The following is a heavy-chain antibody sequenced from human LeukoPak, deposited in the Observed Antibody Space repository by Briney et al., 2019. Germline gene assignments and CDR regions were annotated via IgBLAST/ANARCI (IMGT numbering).Heavy chain of an antibody. D-gene: IGHD5-24*01. CDR3: AREEMATGLDY. CDR1: GGSISSYY. V-gene: IGHV4-59*12. Sequence: PSETLSLTCTVSGGSISSYYWSWIRQPPGKGLERIGYIYYSGSTYYNPSLKSRVTISVDTSKNQFSLKLSSVTAADTAVYYCAREEMATGLDYWGQGTLVTVSS. CDR2: IYYSGST. J-gene: IGHJ4*02.